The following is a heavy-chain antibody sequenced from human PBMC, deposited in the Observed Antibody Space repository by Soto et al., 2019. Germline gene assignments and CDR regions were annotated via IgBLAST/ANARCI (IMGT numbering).Heavy chain of an antibody. CDR3: ASSHAGAHITAAVH. CDR1: GGSISSYY. Sequence: SETLSLTCTVSGGSISSYYWSWIRQPPGKGLEWIGYIYYSGSTYYNPSLKSRVTISVDRSKNQFSLKLSSVTAADTAVYYCASSHAGAHITAAVHWGQGTLVTVS. D-gene: IGHD6-13*01. CDR2: IYYSGST. J-gene: IGHJ4*02. V-gene: IGHV4-59*12.